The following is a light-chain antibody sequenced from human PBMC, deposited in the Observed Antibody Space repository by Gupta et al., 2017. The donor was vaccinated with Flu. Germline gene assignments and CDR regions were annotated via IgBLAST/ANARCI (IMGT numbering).Light chain of an antibody. Sequence: DIQMTQSPSTLSASVGDRVTITCRASQSISTWLAWYQQKPGQAPKLMIYKASRGESGVTSRFSGCGKGKEFTLTSSRLQNDACDDYYHQQYYSYWSFGQGTKVEIK. CDR1: QSISTW. V-gene: IGKV1-5*03. CDR3: QQYYSYWS. J-gene: IGKJ1*01. CDR2: KAS.